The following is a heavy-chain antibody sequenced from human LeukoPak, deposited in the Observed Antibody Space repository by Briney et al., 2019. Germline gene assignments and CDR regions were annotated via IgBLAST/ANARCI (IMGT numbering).Heavy chain of an antibody. J-gene: IGHJ3*02. CDR2: IYHSGST. D-gene: IGHD2-15*01. CDR3: ARAWVVADAFDI. V-gene: IGHV4-34*01. Sequence: PSETLSLTCAVYGGSFSGYYWSWIRQPPGKGLEWIGSIYHSGSTYYNPSLKSRVTISVDTSKNQFSLKLSSVTAADTAVYYCARAWVVADAFDIWGQGTMVTVSS. CDR1: GGSFSGYY.